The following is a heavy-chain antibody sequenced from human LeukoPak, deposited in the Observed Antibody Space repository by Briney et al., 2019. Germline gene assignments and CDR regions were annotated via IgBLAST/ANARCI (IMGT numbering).Heavy chain of an antibody. Sequence: SETLSLACTVSGGSISSYYWSWIRQPPGKGLEWIGYIYYSGSTNYNPSLKSRVTISVDTSKNQFSLKLSSVTAADTAVYYCARAKVFGGWAFDYWGQGTLVTVSS. J-gene: IGHJ4*02. CDR2: IYYSGST. CDR3: ARAKVFGGWAFDY. CDR1: GGSISSYY. V-gene: IGHV4-59*01. D-gene: IGHD3-3*01.